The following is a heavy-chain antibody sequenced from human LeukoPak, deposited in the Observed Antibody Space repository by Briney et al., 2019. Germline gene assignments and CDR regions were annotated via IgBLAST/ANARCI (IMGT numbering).Heavy chain of an antibody. CDR2: INGDGTTT. CDR1: TFSGNW. J-gene: IGHJ5*02. CDR3: VSGDGSP. V-gene: IGHV3-74*01. Sequence: PGGSLRLSCAGSTFSGNWMHWDRQAQGKGLVWVSRINGDGTTTYYADSAKGRFTISRDNAKNTLYLQMHSLRAEHRAVYYCVSGDGSPGGKGTLVTVSS. D-gene: IGHD7-27*01.